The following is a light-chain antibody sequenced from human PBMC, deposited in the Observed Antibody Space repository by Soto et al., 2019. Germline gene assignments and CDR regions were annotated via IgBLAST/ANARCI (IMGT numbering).Light chain of an antibody. V-gene: IGKV3-20*01. CDR3: QHYGNSLWT. Sequence: EVVLTQSPCTLSLSPGERATLSCRASQSVRSMYLAWSQQKPGQAPRLLIYDASSRATDSPDRFSGSGSGTDFTLTISRLEPEDFAIYYCQHYGNSLWTFGQGTKVDIK. CDR1: QSVRSMY. J-gene: IGKJ1*01. CDR2: DAS.